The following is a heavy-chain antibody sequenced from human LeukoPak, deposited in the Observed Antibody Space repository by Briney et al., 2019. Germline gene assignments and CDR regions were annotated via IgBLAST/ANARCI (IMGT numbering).Heavy chain of an antibody. V-gene: IGHV3-7*01. J-gene: IGHJ4*02. CDR2: INPDGNKK. CDR1: GLTFSSSW. CDR3: ARDLAYSRLDY. Sequence: EGSLRLSCAVSGLTFSSSWMDWVRQAPGKGLEWVASINPDGNKKYSADSVKGRFTISRDNAENSLYLQMNSLRVEDTAFYYCARDLAYSRLDYWGQGMLVTVSS. D-gene: IGHD5-18*01.